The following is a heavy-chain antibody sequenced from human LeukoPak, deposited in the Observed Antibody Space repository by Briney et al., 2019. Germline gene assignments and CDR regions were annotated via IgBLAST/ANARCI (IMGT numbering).Heavy chain of an antibody. D-gene: IGHD1-26*01. J-gene: IGHJ3*02. Sequence: ASVKVSCKASGGTFSSHTINWVRQAPGQGLEWMGGIIPIFGTANYAQKFQGRVTITAVESTSTAYMEVSSLRSEDTAVYYCARDGAIVGATTHNAFDIWGQGTMVTVSS. V-gene: IGHV1-69*13. CDR3: ARDGAIVGATTHNAFDI. CDR2: IIPIFGTA. CDR1: GGTFSSHT.